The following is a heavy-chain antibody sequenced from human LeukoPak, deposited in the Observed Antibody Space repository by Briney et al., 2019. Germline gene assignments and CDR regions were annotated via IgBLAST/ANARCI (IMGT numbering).Heavy chain of an antibody. J-gene: IGHJ3*02. CDR2: VDHSGGT. Sequence: SETLSLTCIVSGDSITSHYWNWIRQPPGKGLEWIGYVDHSGGTTYHPSLKSRVTMSVDTSKNHFSLKIISVTAADTAVYYCAKWANDRQAFDIWGQGTMVTASS. D-gene: IGHD1-14*01. V-gene: IGHV4-59*11. CDR1: GDSITSHY. CDR3: AKWANDRQAFDI.